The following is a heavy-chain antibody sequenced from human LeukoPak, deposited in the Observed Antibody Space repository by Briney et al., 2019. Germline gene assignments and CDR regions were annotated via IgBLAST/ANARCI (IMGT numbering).Heavy chain of an antibody. V-gene: IGHV4-34*01. CDR3: ARGRRIVVVVAATPRVYYYYGMDV. Sequence: PSETLSLTCAVYGGSFSGYYWSWIRQPPGKGLEWIGEINHSGSTNYNPSLKSRVTISVDTSKNQFSLKLSSVTAADTAVYYCARGRRIVVVVAATPRVYYYYGMDVWGQGTTVTVSS. D-gene: IGHD2-15*01. J-gene: IGHJ6*02. CDR2: INHSGST. CDR1: GGSFSGYY.